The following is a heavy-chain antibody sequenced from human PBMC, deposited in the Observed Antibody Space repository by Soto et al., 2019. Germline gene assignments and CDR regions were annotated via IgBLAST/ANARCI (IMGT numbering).Heavy chain of an antibody. D-gene: IGHD3-9*01. Sequence: GSLRLSCAASGVSFSNSCMSWVRQAPGKGLELVSTISSSGGTTYYADSLKGRFTISRDNSKNTLLLQMNSMRAEDTAVYYCAKEGQYGLLAGYYYYWGQGRLVTVSS. CDR1: GVSFSNSC. CDR3: AKEGQYGLLAGYYYY. V-gene: IGHV3-23*01. J-gene: IGHJ4*02. CDR2: ISSSGGTT.